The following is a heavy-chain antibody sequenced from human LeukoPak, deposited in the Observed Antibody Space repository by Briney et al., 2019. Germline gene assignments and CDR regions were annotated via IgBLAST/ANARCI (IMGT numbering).Heavy chain of an antibody. J-gene: IGHJ4*02. V-gene: IGHV3-23*01. CDR1: GFTFSSYA. Sequence: PGGSLRLSCAASGFTFSSYAMSWGRQAPERGLECVSAISGNGDITYYADTVKGRFSGSRDNSKNTLYLQLNSLRAEDTAVYYCAKDLRGTLSSRGPFEYWGQGTLVTVSS. D-gene: IGHD1-1*01. CDR2: ISGNGDIT. CDR3: AKDLRGTLSSRGPFEY.